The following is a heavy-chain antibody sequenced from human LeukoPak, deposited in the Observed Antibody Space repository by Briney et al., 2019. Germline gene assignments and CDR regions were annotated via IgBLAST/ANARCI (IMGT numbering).Heavy chain of an antibody. D-gene: IGHD5-24*01. CDR3: ARVGDGYNHP. V-gene: IGHV3-30*14. CDR1: GFTFSSYT. J-gene: IGHJ5*02. Sequence: GGSLRLSCAASGFTFSSYTLHWVRQAPGKGLEWVAVISYNENNRYYADSVKGRFTISRDNSKNTLYLQMNSLRAEDTAVYYCARVGDGYNHPWGQGTLVTVSS. CDR2: ISYNENNR.